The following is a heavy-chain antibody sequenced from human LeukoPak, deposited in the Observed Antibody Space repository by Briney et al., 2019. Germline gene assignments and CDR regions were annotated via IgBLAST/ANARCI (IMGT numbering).Heavy chain of an antibody. CDR2: IYYSGST. CDR3: ARDGYCNGGSCYTRWFDP. Sequence: SQTLSLTCTVSGGSISSGGYYWSWIRQHPGKGLEWIGYIYYSGSTYYNPSLKSRVTISVDTSKNQFSLKLSSVTAADTAVYYCARDGYCNGGSCYTRWFDPWGQGTLVTVSS. CDR1: GGSISSGGYY. D-gene: IGHD2-15*01. J-gene: IGHJ5*02. V-gene: IGHV4-31*03.